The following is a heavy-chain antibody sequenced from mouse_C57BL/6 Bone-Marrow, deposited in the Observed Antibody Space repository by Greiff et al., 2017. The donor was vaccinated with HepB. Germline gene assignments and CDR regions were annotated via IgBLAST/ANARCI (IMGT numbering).Heavy chain of an antibody. V-gene: IGHV15-2*01. CDR3: ARKPYGSRYWYFDV. J-gene: IGHJ1*03. CDR1: DSEVFPIAY. D-gene: IGHD1-1*01. CDR2: ILPSIGRT. Sequence: VQLQQSGSELRSPGSSVKLSCKDFDSEVFPIAYMSWVRQKPGHGFEWIGGILPSIGRTIYGEKFEDKATLDADTLSNTAYLELNSLTSEDSAIYYCARKPYGSRYWYFDVWAQGPRSPSPQ.